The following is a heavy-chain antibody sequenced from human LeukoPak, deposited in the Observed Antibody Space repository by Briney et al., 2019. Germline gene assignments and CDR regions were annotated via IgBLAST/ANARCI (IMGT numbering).Heavy chain of an antibody. J-gene: IGHJ5*02. CDR1: GFKFSNYG. Sequence: PGRSLRLSCAASGFKFSNYGMHWVRQAPGKGLEWVAVIWYDGSNKYYGDSVKGRFTISRDNSMNTVYLQMNSLRAEDTAVYFCARLHSTYYDFWSGYYTGRWFDPWGQGTLVTVSS. CDR3: ARLHSTYYDFWSGYYTGRWFDP. V-gene: IGHV3-33*01. D-gene: IGHD3-3*01. CDR2: IWYDGSNK.